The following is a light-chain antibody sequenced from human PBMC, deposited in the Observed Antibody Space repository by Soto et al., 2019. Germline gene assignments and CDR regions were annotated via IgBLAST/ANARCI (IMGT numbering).Light chain of an antibody. CDR3: GSWDSSLSAYV. CDR1: SSNIGGNS. CDR2: DDD. J-gene: IGLJ1*01. V-gene: IGLV1-51*01. Sequence: QSVMTQPPSVSAAPGQRGTISCSGSSSNIGGNSVSWYQQLPGTAPKLLIYDDDKRPSGIHDRFSGSKSGTSATLGITGFQTGDEADYYCGSWDSSLSAYVFGTGTKLTVL.